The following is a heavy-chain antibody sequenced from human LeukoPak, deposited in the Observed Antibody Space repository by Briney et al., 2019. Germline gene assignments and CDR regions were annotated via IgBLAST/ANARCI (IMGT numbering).Heavy chain of an antibody. J-gene: IGHJ4*02. CDR3: AKDFNYGDYLDY. D-gene: IGHD4-17*01. Sequence: PGRSLRLSCAASGFTFSSYGMHWVRQAPGKGLEWGAVISYDGSNKYYADSVKGRFTISRDNSKNTLYLQMNSLRAEDTAVYYCAKDFNYGDYLDYWGQGTLVTVSS. CDR1: GFTFSSYG. CDR2: ISYDGSNK. V-gene: IGHV3-30*18.